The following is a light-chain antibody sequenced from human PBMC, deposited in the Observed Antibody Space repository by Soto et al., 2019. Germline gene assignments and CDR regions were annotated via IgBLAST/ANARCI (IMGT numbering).Light chain of an antibody. Sequence: QSALTQPPSASGSPGQSVTLSCTGTRSDVGGYNYVSWYQHHPGKAPRLLISEVTKRPSGVPDRFSASKSGNTASLTVSGLQAEDEADYYCSSYGGGHYLVFGGGTKLTVL. J-gene: IGLJ2*01. V-gene: IGLV2-8*01. CDR3: SSYGGGHYLV. CDR1: RSDVGGYNY. CDR2: EVT.